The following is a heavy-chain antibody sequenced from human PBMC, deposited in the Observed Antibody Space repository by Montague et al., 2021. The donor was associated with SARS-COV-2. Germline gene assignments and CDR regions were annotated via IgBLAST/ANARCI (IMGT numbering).Heavy chain of an antibody. J-gene: IGHJ4*02. D-gene: IGHD3-10*01. V-gene: IGHV3-23*03. CDR1: GFTFSSYA. CDR2: IYSGDYNT. Sequence: SLRLSCAASGFTFSSYAMHWVRQAPGKGLEWVSVIYSGDYNTFSADSVKGRFTISRDNSNNTLFLQMNRLRAEDTAVYYCAKSDYDLGMDYFHYWGQGTLVTVSS. CDR3: AKSDYDLGMDYFHY.